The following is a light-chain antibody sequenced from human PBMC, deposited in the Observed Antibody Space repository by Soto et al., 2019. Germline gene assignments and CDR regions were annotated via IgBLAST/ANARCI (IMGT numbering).Light chain of an antibody. V-gene: IGLV2-14*01. J-gene: IGLJ2*01. Sequence: QSVLTQPASVSGSPGQSITISCTGTSSDVGGYNYVSWYQQHPGKAPKLMIYDVSNRPSGVSNRFSGSKSGNTASLTISGLQAEDEADYYSSSYTSSSNVVFGGGTKLTVL. CDR2: DVS. CDR1: SSDVGGYNY. CDR3: SSYTSSSNVV.